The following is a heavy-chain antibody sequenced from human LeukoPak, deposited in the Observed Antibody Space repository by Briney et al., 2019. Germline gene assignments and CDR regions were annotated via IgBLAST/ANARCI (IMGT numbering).Heavy chain of an antibody. CDR2: ISYDGSNK. CDR1: GFTFSSYA. D-gene: IGHD2-15*01. V-gene: IGHV3-30-3*01. J-gene: IGHJ3*02. CDR3: ARELVDDAFDI. Sequence: PGGSLRLSCAASGFTFSSYAMHWVRQAPGKGLEWVAVISYDGSNKYYADSVKGRFTISRDNSKNTLYLQMNSLRAEDTAVYYCARELVDDAFDIWGQGTMVTVSS.